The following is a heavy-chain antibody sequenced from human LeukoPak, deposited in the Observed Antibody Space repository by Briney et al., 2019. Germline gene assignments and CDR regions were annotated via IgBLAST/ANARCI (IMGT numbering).Heavy chain of an antibody. Sequence: ASETLSLTCAVYGGSFSGYYWNWIRQPPGKGPEWIGEINHSGRTKYNPSLKSRVTISVDTSKNQFSLILSSVTAADTAVYYWAGGQFQSDYGGQGTLVAVSS. CDR3: AGGQFQSDY. D-gene: IGHD5-24*01. CDR2: INHSGRT. J-gene: IGHJ4*02. V-gene: IGHV4-34*01. CDR1: GGSFSGYY.